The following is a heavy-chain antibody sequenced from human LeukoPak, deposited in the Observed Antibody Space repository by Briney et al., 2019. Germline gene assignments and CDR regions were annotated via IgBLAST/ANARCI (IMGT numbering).Heavy chain of an antibody. CDR2: INHRGST. CDR3: ASVHRDGYGY. V-gene: IGHV4-34*01. CDR1: GGSFSGYY. J-gene: IGHJ4*02. Sequence: SETLSLTCAVYGGSFSGYYWSWIRQPPGKGLEWIGEINHRGSTNHNPSLKSRVTISVDTSKNQFSLKLSSVTAADTAVYYCASVHRDGYGYWGQGTLVTVSS. D-gene: IGHD5-24*01.